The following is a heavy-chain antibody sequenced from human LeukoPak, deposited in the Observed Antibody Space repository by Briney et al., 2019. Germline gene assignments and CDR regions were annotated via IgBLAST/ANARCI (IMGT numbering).Heavy chain of an antibody. J-gene: IGHJ2*01. D-gene: IGHD3-10*01. V-gene: IGHV3-23*01. CDR2: ISGSGGST. CDR3: AKHSTGVEC. Sequence: GGSLRLSCAASGLTFSGYDMHWVRQAPGKGLEWVSAISGSGGSTYYADSVKGRFTISRDNSKNTLYLQMNSLRAEDTAVYYCAKHSTGVECWGRGTLVTVSS. CDR1: GLTFSGYD.